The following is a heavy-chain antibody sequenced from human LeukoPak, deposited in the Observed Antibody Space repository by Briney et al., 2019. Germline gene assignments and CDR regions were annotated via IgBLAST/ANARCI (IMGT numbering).Heavy chain of an antibody. CDR1: GFTFSSYW. J-gene: IGHJ4*02. V-gene: IGHV3-74*01. D-gene: IGHD3-22*01. CDR2: INSDGSST. CDR3: AKPLGYYDSSGYGILDY. Sequence: GGSLRLSCAASGFTFSSYWMHWVRQAPGKGLVWVSRINSDGSSTSYADSVKGRFTISRDNSKNTLYLQMNSLRAEDTAVYYCAKPLGYYDSSGYGILDYWGQGTLVTVSS.